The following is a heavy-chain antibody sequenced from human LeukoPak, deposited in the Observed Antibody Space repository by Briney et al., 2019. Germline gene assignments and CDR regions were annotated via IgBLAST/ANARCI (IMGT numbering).Heavy chain of an antibody. CDR2: IYARGNT. CDR1: GGSISGNYY. Sequence: PPETLSLTCTVSGGSISGNYYWSRIRQPAGKGLEWIGRIYARGNTNYNPSLKSRVTISVDTSKNQFSLKLSSVTAADTAVYFCARDSHAYFDAFDIWGQGTMVTVSS. V-gene: IGHV4-61*02. D-gene: IGHD2/OR15-2a*01. CDR3: ARDSHAYFDAFDI. J-gene: IGHJ3*02.